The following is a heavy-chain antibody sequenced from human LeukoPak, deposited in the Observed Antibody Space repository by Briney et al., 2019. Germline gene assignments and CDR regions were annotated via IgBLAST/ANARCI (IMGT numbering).Heavy chain of an antibody. CDR3: ARVGPWFGKFPPYCYFED. V-gene: IGHV3-7*01. D-gene: IGHD3-10*01. CDR2: IKQDVSEK. CDR1: GFTCSYYW. Sequence: GGSLTRSCAASGFTCSYYWMSWVGQAPGRGWEGVANIKQDVSEKYYVDSVKGRLTISRDNAKNSLFLQMNSLRAEDTAVYYRARVGPWFGKFPPYCYFEDRRQATLVTVSS. J-gene: IGHJ4*02.